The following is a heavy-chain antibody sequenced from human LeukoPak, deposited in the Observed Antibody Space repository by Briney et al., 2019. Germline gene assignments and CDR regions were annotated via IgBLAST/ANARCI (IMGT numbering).Heavy chain of an antibody. CDR3: ASSSSSPLAAFDHFDY. Sequence: SETLSLTCTVSGGSISSYYWSWIRQPPGKGLEWIGYIYTSGSTTYNTSLKSRVTISVDTSKNQFSLKLSSVTAADTAVYYCASSSSSPLAAFDHFDYWGQGTLVTVSS. D-gene: IGHD6-6*01. CDR1: GGSISSYY. J-gene: IGHJ4*02. V-gene: IGHV4-4*09. CDR2: IYTSGST.